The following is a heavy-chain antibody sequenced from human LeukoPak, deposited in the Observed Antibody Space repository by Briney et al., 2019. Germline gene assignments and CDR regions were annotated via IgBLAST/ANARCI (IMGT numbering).Heavy chain of an antibody. J-gene: IGHJ4*02. CDR1: GFTFSTHG. Sequence: PGGSLRLSCAASGFTFSTHGMHWVRQAPGKGLEWVAVIWYDGTNKYYADSVKGRFTISRDNSKNTLYLQMNTLRADDTAAYYCAKDSSAYSGSYFDNWGQGTLVTVSS. V-gene: IGHV3-33*06. CDR3: AKDSSAYSGSYFDN. D-gene: IGHD1-26*01. CDR2: IWYDGTNK.